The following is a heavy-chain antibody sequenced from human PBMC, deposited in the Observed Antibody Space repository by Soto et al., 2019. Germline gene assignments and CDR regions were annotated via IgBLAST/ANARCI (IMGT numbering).Heavy chain of an antibody. J-gene: IGHJ6*02. CDR1: GFTFSTYA. D-gene: IGHD1-26*01. Sequence: QPGGSLRLSCAASGFTFSTYAMNWVRQAPGKGLEWVSAISGGGGTTYSADSVKGRVTISRDNSKNTLYLQMNSLRAKDTAVYYCAKVSLGALTFTDYYYYGLDVWGQGTTVTVAS. CDR3: AKVSLGALTFTDYYYYGLDV. CDR2: ISGGGGTT. V-gene: IGHV3-23*01.